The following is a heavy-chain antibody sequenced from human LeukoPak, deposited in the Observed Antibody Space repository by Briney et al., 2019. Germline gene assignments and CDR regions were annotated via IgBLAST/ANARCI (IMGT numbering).Heavy chain of an antibody. D-gene: IGHD4-23*01. V-gene: IGHV1-69*05. CDR1: GGTFSSYA. Sequence: GASVKVSCKASGGTFSSYAISWVRQAPGQGLEWMGGIIPIFGTANYAQKFQGRVTITTDESTSTAYMELSSLRSEDTAVYYCARGGGGNSQDFDYWGQGTLVTVSS. J-gene: IGHJ4*02. CDR3: ARGGGGNSQDFDY. CDR2: IIPIFGTA.